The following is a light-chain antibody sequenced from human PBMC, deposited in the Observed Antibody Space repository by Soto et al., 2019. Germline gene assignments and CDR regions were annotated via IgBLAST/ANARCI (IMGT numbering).Light chain of an antibody. V-gene: IGLV2-11*01. J-gene: IGLJ1*01. CDR3: CSHEASYTYV. CDR1: SSDVGGYNY. CDR2: DVS. Sequence: QSVLTQPRSVSGSPGQSVTISCTGTSSDVGGYNYVSWYQQRPGKAPKLMIYDVSRRPSGVPGRFSGSKSGNTASLTISGLQDEDEAEYFCCSHEASYTYVFGPGTKVTVL.